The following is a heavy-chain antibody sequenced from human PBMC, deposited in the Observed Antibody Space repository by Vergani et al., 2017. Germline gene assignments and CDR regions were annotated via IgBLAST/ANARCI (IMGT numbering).Heavy chain of an antibody. CDR1: GYTFTSYG. V-gene: IGHV1-18*01. Sequence: QVQLVQSGAEVKKPGSSVKVSCKASGYTFTSYGISWVRQAPGQGLEWMGWISAYNGNTNYAQKLQGRVTMTTDTSTSTAYMELRSLRSDDTAVYYCARDLGDIVATTPGADYFDYGGEGTLVTVSS. J-gene: IGHJ4*02. CDR3: ARDLGDIVATTPGADYFDY. D-gene: IGHD5-12*01. CDR2: ISAYNGNT.